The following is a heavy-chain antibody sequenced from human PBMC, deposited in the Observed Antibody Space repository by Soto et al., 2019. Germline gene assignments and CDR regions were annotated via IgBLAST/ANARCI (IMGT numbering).Heavy chain of an antibody. CDR1: GFTFSDYW. V-gene: IGHV3-7*01. D-gene: IGHD2-2*01. Sequence: GGSLRLSCAASGFTFSDYWMTWVRHAPGKGLEWVANIKQDESTKNYVDSVKGRFTISRDNAENTLFLQMNSLRAEDTAVYYCARRAVPPERIVNGLDVWGQGTTVTVSS. J-gene: IGHJ6*02. CDR2: IKQDESTK. CDR3: ARRAVPPERIVNGLDV.